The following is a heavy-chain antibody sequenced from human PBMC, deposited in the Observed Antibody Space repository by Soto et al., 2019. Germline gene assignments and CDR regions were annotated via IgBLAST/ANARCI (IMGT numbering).Heavy chain of an antibody. Sequence: PSETLSLTCAVSGGSSRQSSYFWGWIRQPPGKGLEWIASVYYSGTPYYNPSLKSRVTISIDTSKTQISLKLKSLTAADTAVYYCARGPPGSYVRHFDCWGQGTLVTVSS. CDR2: VYYSGTP. CDR1: GGSSRQSSYF. D-gene: IGHD3-10*01. V-gene: IGHV4-39*01. CDR3: ARGPPGSYVRHFDC. J-gene: IGHJ4*02.